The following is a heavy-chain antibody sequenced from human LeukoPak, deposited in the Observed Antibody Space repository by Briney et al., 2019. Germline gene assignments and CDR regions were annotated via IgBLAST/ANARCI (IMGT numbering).Heavy chain of an antibody. D-gene: IGHD2-15*01. CDR1: GFTFSSYA. J-gene: IGHJ4*02. Sequence: GGSLRLSCAASGFTFSSYAIHWVRQAPGKGLEWVAVISYDGSNKYYADSVKGRFTISRDNSKNTLYLQMNSLRAEDTAVYYCARDRGVAATSGFDYWGQETLVTVST. CDR3: ARDRGVAATSGFDY. V-gene: IGHV3-30-3*01. CDR2: ISYDGSNK.